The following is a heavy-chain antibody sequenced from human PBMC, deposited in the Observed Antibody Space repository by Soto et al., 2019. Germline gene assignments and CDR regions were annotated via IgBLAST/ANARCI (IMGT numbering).Heavy chain of an antibody. D-gene: IGHD5-12*01. CDR3: AKDKGRWLRGNFDY. CDR1: GFTFDDYA. CDR2: ISWNSGSI. J-gene: IGHJ4*02. Sequence: EVQLVESGGGLVQPGRSLRLSCAASGFTFDDYAMHSVRQASGKGLECFSGISWNSGSIGYADSVQGRFPISRVNAKNDLYLQMNSLRTEDTALYYCAKDKGRWLRGNFDYCGQGTLVTLSA. V-gene: IGHV3-9*01.